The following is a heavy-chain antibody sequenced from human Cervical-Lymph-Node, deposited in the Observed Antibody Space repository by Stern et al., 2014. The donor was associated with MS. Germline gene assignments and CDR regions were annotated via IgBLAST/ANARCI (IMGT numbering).Heavy chain of an antibody. J-gene: IGHJ4*02. CDR2: ISDDGNHK. D-gene: IGHD2-8*01. V-gene: IGHV3-30*03. CDR1: GFTFSSYG. CDR3: ARDYEDTSMLFDH. Sequence: VQLVESGAAVVQPGRSLRLSCAASGFTFSSYGMHWVRQAPGKGLEWVAVISDDGNHKYYAASVKGRFTISRDNSKNTLHLQMNSVTPDDTAIYYCARDYEDTSMLFDHWGQGTLVTVSS.